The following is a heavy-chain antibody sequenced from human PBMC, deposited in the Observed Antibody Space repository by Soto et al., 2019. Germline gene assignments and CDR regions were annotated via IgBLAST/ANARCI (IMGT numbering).Heavy chain of an antibody. Sequence: GASVKVSCKASGGTFSRYSITWVRQAPGHGLEWIGRIIPIFGIASYAQKFQGRVTITADESTSTAYMELSSLRSDDTAVYYCAREDRDRETGLVPAAIDRMDVWGQGTTVTVSS. V-gene: IGHV1-69*13. CDR2: IIPIFGIA. CDR1: GGTFSRYS. D-gene: IGHD2-2*01. J-gene: IGHJ6*02. CDR3: AREDRDRETGLVPAAIDRMDV.